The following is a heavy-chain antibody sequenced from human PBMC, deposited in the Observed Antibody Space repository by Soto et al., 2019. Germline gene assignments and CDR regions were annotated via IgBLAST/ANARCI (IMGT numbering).Heavy chain of an antibody. CDR1: EDIFGSSG. V-gene: IGHV1-69*01. J-gene: IGHJ4*02. Sequence: QAQVVQSGPEVAKPGSSVKVSCKASEDIFGSSGFSWVRQAPGLGLEWMGGIIPVFGTTEYEEKFRGRVTISADDDQRTVYMELDSLTSDDTAVYYCAKGDTGEAATTGPRDLWCQGTLVTVSS. CDR3: AKGDTGEAATTGPRDL. CDR2: IIPVFGTT. D-gene: IGHD5-12*01.